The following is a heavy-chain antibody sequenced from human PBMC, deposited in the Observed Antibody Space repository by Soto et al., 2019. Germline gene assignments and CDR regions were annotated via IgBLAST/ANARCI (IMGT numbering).Heavy chain of an antibody. V-gene: IGHV5-51*01. CDR2: IYPVDSDT. CDR3: ARHGIAVAGTGSRLWDYYYYGMDV. J-gene: IGHJ6*02. CDR1: GYDFARHW. Sequence: HGESLKISCKASGYDFARHWIGWVRQLPVKGFEWMGIIYPVDSDTRYNPSFQGQVTISADQSITTAYLQWSSLRASDTAIYYCARHGIAVAGTGSRLWDYYYYGMDVWGQGTTVTVSS. D-gene: IGHD6-19*01.